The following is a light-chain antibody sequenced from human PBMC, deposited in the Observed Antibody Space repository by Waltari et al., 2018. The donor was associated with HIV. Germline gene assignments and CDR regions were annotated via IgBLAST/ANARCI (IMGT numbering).Light chain of an antibody. CDR1: ASHLAAHSR. CDR2: GYN. Sequence: QSVLTQPPSVSAPPGQKPTISCTAHASHLAAHSRHSWSQQLPGTTPRLLIYGYNFRPSGVPDRFSASTSGSTASLAISSLQADDEAIYHCQSYDGSMTAVVFGGGTKLTVL. V-gene: IGLV1-40*01. J-gene: IGLJ2*01. CDR3: QSYDGSMTAVV.